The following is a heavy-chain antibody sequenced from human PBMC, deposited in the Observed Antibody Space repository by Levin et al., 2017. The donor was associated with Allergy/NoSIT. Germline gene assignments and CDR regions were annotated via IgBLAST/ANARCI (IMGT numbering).Heavy chain of an antibody. CDR2: INPNSGAT. V-gene: IGHV1-2*02. Sequence: ASVKVSCKASGYTFTDYYIHWVRQAPGQGLEWMGWINPNSGATNYAQKFQGRVTMTRDTSISTAYMELSRLRSDDTAVYYCARDPPLRYCEHFDYWGQGPLVTVSS. J-gene: IGHJ4*02. CDR1: GYTFTDYY. D-gene: IGHD3-9*01. CDR3: ARDPPLRYCEHFDY.